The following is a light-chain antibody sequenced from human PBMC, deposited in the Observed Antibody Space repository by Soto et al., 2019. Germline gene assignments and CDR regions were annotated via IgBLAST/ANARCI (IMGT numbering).Light chain of an antibody. CDR3: GSYTTSSTDV. Sequence: QSALTQPASVSGAPGQSITIFCTGTSSDVGSYNYVSWYQQHPGKAPKLMIYEVSNRPSGVSNRFSGSKSGNTASLTISGLQAEDEADYYCGSYTTSSTDVFGTGTKLTVL. J-gene: IGLJ1*01. CDR1: SSDVGSYNY. CDR2: EVS. V-gene: IGLV2-14*01.